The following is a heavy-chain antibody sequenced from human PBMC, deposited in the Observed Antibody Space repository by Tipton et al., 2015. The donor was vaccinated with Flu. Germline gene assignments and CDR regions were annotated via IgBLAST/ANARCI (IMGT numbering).Heavy chain of an antibody. V-gene: IGHV3-9*01. D-gene: IGHD1-1*01. CDR3: AKDLGAGTTLYYTGLDV. J-gene: IGHJ6*02. Sequence: SLRLSCAASGFTFDDYAMHWVRQVPGKGLEWVSGVGWNGVVIGYADSVKGRFTISRDNAKNSVYLQMNSLRAEDTALYYCAKDLGAGTTLYYTGLDVWGPGTTVTVSS. CDR1: GFTFDDYA. CDR2: VGWNGVVI.